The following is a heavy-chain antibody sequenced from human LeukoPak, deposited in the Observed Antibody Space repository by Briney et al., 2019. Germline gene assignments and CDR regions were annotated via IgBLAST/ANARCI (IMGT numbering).Heavy chain of an antibody. D-gene: IGHD3-22*01. V-gene: IGHV3-23*01. Sequence: GGSLRLSCAASGFTFSSYGMSWVRQAPGKGLEGVSAISGSGGSTYYADSVKGRFTISRDNSKNTLYLQMNSLRAEDTAVYYCAKDSYYDSRALFDYWGQGTLVTVSS. CDR1: GFTFSSYG. J-gene: IGHJ4*02. CDR2: ISGSGGST. CDR3: AKDSYYDSRALFDY.